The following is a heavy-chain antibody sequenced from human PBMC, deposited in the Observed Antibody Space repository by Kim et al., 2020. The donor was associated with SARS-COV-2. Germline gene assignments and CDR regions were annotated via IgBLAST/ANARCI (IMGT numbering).Heavy chain of an antibody. J-gene: IGHJ4*02. CDR3: ARIAAIAHGREGYYFDY. CDR2: IWYDGSNK. CDR1: GFTFSSYG. V-gene: IGHV3-33*01. D-gene: IGHD2-2*02. Sequence: WGSLRLSCAASGFTFSSYGMHWVRQAPGKGLEWVAVIWYDGSNKYYADSVKGRFTISRDNSKNTLYLQMNSLRAEDTAVYYCARIAAIAHGREGYYFDYWGQGTLVTVSS.